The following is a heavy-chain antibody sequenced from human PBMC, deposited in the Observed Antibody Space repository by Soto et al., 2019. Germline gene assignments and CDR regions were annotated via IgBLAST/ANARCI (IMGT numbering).Heavy chain of an antibody. Sequence: GGSLRLSCAASGFTFSSYAMSWVRQVPGKGLEWVSAISGSGGSTYYADSVKGRFTISRDNSKNTLYLQMNSLRAEDTAVYYCAKGDCSSTSCYRARAEYFQHWGQGTLVTVSS. CDR1: GFTFSSYA. CDR3: AKGDCSSTSCYRARAEYFQH. D-gene: IGHD2-2*02. V-gene: IGHV3-23*01. J-gene: IGHJ1*01. CDR2: ISGSGGST.